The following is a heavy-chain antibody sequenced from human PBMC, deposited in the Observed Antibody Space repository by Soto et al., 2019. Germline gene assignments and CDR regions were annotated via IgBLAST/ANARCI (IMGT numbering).Heavy chain of an antibody. CDR2: ISSNSAYI. V-gene: IGHV3-21*01. CDR3: TRDASRDSSARGWFDP. Sequence: AGGSLRLSCAASGFTFRSFTMNWVRQAPGKGLEWVSTISSNSAYIYYTDALRGRFTISRDNAKNSLHLQMNSLRAEDTAVYYCTRDASRDSSARGWFDPWGPGTLVTVSS. CDR1: GFTFRSFT. D-gene: IGHD6-13*01. J-gene: IGHJ5*02.